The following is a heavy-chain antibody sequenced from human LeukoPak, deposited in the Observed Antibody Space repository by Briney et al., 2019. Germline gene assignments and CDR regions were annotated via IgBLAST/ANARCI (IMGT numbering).Heavy chain of an antibody. V-gene: IGHV4-39*01. CDR2: IYYSGST. CDR1: GGSISSSSYY. Sequence: PSETLSLTCTVSGGSISSSSYYWGWIRQPPGKGLEWIGSIYYSGSTYYNPSLKSRVTISVDTSKNQFSLKLSSVTAADTAVYYCARGMSGSYTPPNNWFDPWGQGTLVTVSS. J-gene: IGHJ5*02. D-gene: IGHD1-26*01. CDR3: ARGMSGSYTPPNNWFDP.